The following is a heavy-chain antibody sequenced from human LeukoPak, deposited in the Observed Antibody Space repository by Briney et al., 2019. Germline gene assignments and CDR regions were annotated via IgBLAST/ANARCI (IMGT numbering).Heavy chain of an antibody. Sequence: GGSLRLSCAASGFTVSSNYMSWVRQAPGKGLEWVSVIYSGGSTYYADSVKGRFTISRDNSKNTVYFQMNSLRAEDTAVYYCARDRGFEYSDTGSVDYWGQGTLVTVSS. V-gene: IGHV3-53*01. CDR2: IYSGGST. CDR1: GFTVSSNY. J-gene: IGHJ4*02. CDR3: ARDRGFEYSDTGSVDY. D-gene: IGHD6-6*01.